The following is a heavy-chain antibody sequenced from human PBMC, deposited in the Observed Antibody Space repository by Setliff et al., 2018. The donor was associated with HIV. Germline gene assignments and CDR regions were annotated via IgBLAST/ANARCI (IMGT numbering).Heavy chain of an antibody. CDR2: VTHSGRT. CDR1: GGSFSGYY. Sequence: SETLSLTCAVYGGSFSGYYWSWIRQPPGKGLEWIGEVTHSGRTNYNPSLESRVTTSVDTSKKQSSLRLTSVTAADTAVYYCARGVRDNSGWSSYYFDYWGQGTLVTV. CDR3: ARGVRDNSGWSSYYFDY. V-gene: IGHV4-34*01. D-gene: IGHD6-19*01. J-gene: IGHJ4*02.